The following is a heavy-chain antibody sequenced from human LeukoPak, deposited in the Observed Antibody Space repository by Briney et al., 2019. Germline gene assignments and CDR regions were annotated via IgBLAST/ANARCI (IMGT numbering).Heavy chain of an antibody. CDR3: VKDGVVAALGDSWFDP. CDR1: GFTFDDYA. V-gene: IGHV3-43D*03. CDR2: ISWNGGST. Sequence: GGSLRLSCAASGFTFDDYAMHWVRQAPGKGLEWDSLISWNGGSTYYADSVKGRFTISRDNSKNSLYLQMNSLRAEDTALYYCVKDGVVAALGDSWFDPWGQGTLVTVSS. J-gene: IGHJ5*02. D-gene: IGHD2-15*01.